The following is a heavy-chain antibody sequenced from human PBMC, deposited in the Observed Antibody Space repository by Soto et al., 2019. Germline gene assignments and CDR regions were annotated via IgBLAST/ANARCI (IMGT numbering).Heavy chain of an antibody. D-gene: IGHD3-22*01. CDR3: AREGSYYFDSRNDY. V-gene: IGHV1-46*01. CDR1: GYTFSNHY. CDR2: INPSGGTA. Sequence: QVQLVQSGAEVKRPGASVKISCEASGYTFSNHYIHWVRQAPGQGLEWIGIINPSGGTASNAQKFQGRVTMTRDTSASTADLMLSSLTSGDTAVYYCAREGSYYFDSRNDYWGQGTLVTVSS. J-gene: IGHJ4*02.